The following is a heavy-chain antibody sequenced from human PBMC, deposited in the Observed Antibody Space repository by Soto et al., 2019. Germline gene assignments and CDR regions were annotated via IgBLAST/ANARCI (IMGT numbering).Heavy chain of an antibody. Sequence: PSETLSLTCTVSGGSVRGGYYYWSWIRQPPGKGLEWIGYIDYSGSTNYNPSLKSRVTMSIDTSKNQFSLKLSSVTAADTAVYYCARIVQKDGSLLSNDYYGMDVWGQGTTVTVSS. V-gene: IGHV4-61*01. CDR1: GGSVRGGYYY. D-gene: IGHD3-10*01. CDR3: ARIVQKDGSLLSNDYYGMDV. J-gene: IGHJ6*02. CDR2: IDYSGST.